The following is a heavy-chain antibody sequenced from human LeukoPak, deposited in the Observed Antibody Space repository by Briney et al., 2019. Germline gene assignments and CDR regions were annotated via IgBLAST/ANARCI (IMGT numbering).Heavy chain of an antibody. D-gene: IGHD6-19*01. Sequence: GGSLRLSCTASGFTFSSYAMSWVRQAPGKGLEWVSAISGSGGSTYYADSVKGRFTISRDNSKNTLYLQMNSLRAEDTAVYYCAKRGHSSGWYYFDYWGQGTLVTVSS. V-gene: IGHV3-23*01. CDR1: GFTFSSYA. CDR3: AKRGHSSGWYYFDY. CDR2: ISGSGGST. J-gene: IGHJ4*02.